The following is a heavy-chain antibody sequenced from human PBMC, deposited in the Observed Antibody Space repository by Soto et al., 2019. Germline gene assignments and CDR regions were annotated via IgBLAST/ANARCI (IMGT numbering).Heavy chain of an antibody. Sequence: QVQLVQSGSEVKKPGASVKVSCKASGYTFTNYGISWVRQAPGQGPEWMGWISGYNGNTKYAQKLQGRVTMTTDTSTSTADMELRSLRSDDTALYYCARGGSSWSAEYYQYWGQGTLVIVSS. V-gene: IGHV1-18*01. D-gene: IGHD6-13*01. CDR3: ARGGSSWSAEYYQY. CDR1: GYTFTNYG. J-gene: IGHJ1*01. CDR2: ISGYNGNT.